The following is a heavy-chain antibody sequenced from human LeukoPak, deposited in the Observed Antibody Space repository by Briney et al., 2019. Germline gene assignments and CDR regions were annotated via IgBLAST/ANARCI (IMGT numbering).Heavy chain of an antibody. Sequence: GGSLRLSCAASGFNFDDYAMHWVRQAPGRGLEWLSLISGDGGSTYYADAVKGRFTISSGNNKKSSYLQMNSLTTEDTALYYCATPDYWGQGTLVTVSS. J-gene: IGHJ4*02. CDR1: GFNFDDYA. CDR3: ATPDY. CDR2: ISGDGGST. V-gene: IGHV3-43*02.